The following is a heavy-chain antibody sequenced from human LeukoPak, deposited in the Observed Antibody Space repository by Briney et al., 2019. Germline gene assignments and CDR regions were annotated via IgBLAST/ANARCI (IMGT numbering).Heavy chain of an antibody. CDR3: AKTRLNMIVAPRDADYMDV. V-gene: IGHV3-43*01. CDR1: GFRFDEYS. Sequence: GGSLKLSCVASGFRFDEYSMNWVRQAPGKGLEWVSFISWHSATTYYGDSVKGRFTISRDNSKNSLYLHMNSLKTEDTGQYYCAKTRLNMIVAPRDADYMDVWGKGTTVTVSS. J-gene: IGHJ6*03. D-gene: IGHD3-22*01. CDR2: ISWHSATT.